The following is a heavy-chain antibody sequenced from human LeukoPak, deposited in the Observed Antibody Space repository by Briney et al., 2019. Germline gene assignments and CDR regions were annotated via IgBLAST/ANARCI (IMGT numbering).Heavy chain of an antibody. CDR1: GFTFSSYS. CDR3: AKRQSSSKPADY. J-gene: IGHJ4*02. D-gene: IGHD6-6*01. CDR2: ISSSSSYI. Sequence: GGSLRLSCAASGFTFSSYSMNWVRQAPGKGLEWVSSISSSSSYIYYADSVKGRFTISRDNAKNSLYLQMNSLRAEDTAVYYCAKRQSSSKPADYWGQGTLVTVSS. V-gene: IGHV3-21*01.